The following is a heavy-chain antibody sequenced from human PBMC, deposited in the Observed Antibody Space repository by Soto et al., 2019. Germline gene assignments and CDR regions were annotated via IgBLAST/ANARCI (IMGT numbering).Heavy chain of an antibody. CDR1: GYSFTSYW. CDR3: ARHLVPAAISAWFDP. V-gene: IGHV5-51*01. CDR2: IYPGDSDT. D-gene: IGHD2-2*01. J-gene: IGHJ5*02. Sequence: GESLKISCKGSGYSFTSYWIGWVRQMPGKGLEWMGIIYPGDSDTRYSPSFQGQVTISADKSISTAYLQWSSLKASDTAMYYCARHLVPAAISAWFDPWGQGTLVTVSS.